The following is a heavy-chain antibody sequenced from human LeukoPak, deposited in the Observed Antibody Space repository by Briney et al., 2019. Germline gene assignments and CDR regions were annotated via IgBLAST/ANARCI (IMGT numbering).Heavy chain of an antibody. CDR1: GFTFSSYD. CDR3: AKDSHSGTYFDS. V-gene: IGHV3-23*01. Sequence: GGSLRLACAASGFTFSSYDMSWVRQAPGKGLEWVSAVSGSGGSTYYADSVKGRFTISRDNSKSTLFLQMNSLRAEDTAVYYCAKDSHSGTYFDSWGRGTLVTVSS. J-gene: IGHJ4*02. CDR2: VSGSGGST. D-gene: IGHD1-26*01.